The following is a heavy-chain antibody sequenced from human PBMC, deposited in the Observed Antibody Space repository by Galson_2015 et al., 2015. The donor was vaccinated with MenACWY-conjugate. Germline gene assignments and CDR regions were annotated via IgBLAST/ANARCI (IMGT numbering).Heavy chain of an antibody. CDR3: ARLPTWGSSFGYFDY. Sequence: SETLSLTCTVSGASISSHHWSWFRQPPGKGLEWIAYIRDTGSLKDNPSLKSRVTMSADKSNNKFSLRLISVTAADTAVYYCARLPTWGSSFGYFDYWGQGILVAVSS. J-gene: IGHJ4*02. D-gene: IGHD7-27*01. CDR2: IRDTGSL. CDR1: GASISSHH. V-gene: IGHV4-59*08.